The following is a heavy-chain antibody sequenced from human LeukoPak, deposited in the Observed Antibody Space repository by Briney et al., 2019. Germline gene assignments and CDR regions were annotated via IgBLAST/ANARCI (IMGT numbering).Heavy chain of an antibody. CDR1: GYTFTSYY. D-gene: IGHD4-11*01. V-gene: IGHV1-46*01. CDR2: INPSGGST. CDR3: ARGGPNDYSNYKWFDP. J-gene: IGHJ5*02. Sequence: GASVKVSCKASGYTFTSYYMHWVRQAPGQGLEWMGIINPSGGSTSFAQKFQGRVTMTRDMSTSTVYMELSSLRSEDTAVYYCARGGPNDYSNYKWFDPWGQGTLVTVSS.